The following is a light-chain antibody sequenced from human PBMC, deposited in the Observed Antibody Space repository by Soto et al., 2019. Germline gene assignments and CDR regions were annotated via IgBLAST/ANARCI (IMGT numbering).Light chain of an antibody. CDR3: AAWDDSLNGAV. V-gene: IGLV1-36*01. CDR2: YND. Sequence: QLVLTQPPSVSEAPRQRVTISCSGSRSNIGNYAVNWYQQLPGKAPKLLIYYNDLLPSGVSDRFSGSKSGTSASLAISGLQSEDEADYYCAAWDDSLNGAVFGGGTKLTVL. J-gene: IGLJ2*01. CDR1: RSNIGNYA.